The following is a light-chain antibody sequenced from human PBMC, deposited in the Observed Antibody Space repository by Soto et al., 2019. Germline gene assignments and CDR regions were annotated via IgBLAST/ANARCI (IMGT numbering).Light chain of an antibody. CDR1: QGISSY. CDR2: AAS. V-gene: IGKV1-9*01. Sequence: IEFTPSPSSLSESVEDRATFTCRASQGISSYLAWYQQKPGKAPKLLIYAASTLQSGVPSRFSSSGSGTDFTLTISSLQPEDFAVYYCQQRSSWPPITFGQGTRLEIK. CDR3: QQRSSWPPIT. J-gene: IGKJ5*01.